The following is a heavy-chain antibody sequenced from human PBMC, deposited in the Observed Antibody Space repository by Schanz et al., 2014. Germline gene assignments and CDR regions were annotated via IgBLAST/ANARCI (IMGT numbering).Heavy chain of an antibody. Sequence: EVQLLESGGALVQPGGSLRLSCSASGFTFSTYAMSWVRQAPGKGLEWVSAINGNGGITYYADPVKGRFTISRDNSKNTLYLQMKSLRVEDTAVYYCVKDPSKYNWDDVKGMAVWGPGTTVTVSS. D-gene: IGHD1-1*01. V-gene: IGHV3-23*01. CDR2: INGNGGIT. CDR3: VKDPSKYNWDDVKGMAV. J-gene: IGHJ6*01. CDR1: GFTFSTYA.